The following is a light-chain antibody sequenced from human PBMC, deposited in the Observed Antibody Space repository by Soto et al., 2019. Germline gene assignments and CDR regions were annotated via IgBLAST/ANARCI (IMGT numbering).Light chain of an antibody. CDR2: DAS. J-gene: IGKJ5*01. Sequence: EIVLTQSPATLSLSPGERVTLSCRASQSVSSYLAWYQQKPGQAPRLLIYDASNRATVIPARFSGSGSGTDFTLTISSLEPEDFAVYYCQQRSNWPPRITFGQWTRLEIK. V-gene: IGKV3-11*01. CDR3: QQRSNWPPRIT. CDR1: QSVSSY.